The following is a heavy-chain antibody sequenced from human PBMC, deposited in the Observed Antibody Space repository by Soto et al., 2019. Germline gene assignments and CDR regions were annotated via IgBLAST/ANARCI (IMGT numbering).Heavy chain of an antibody. CDR3: AKSSGVSPQSWYDS. V-gene: IGHV4-4*02. Sequence: QVQLQESGPGLVKPSGTLSLTCGVTGGSISQINWWRWDRQYPRKGLKWIGETYHDGTTNYNTSLQSRVTLSVDKSKNQSFLKLTSGTAADTPVIYCAKSSGVSPQSWYDSWGQGTLVIVSS. CDR1: GGSISQINW. CDR2: TYHDGTT. D-gene: IGHD3-10*01. J-gene: IGHJ5*01.